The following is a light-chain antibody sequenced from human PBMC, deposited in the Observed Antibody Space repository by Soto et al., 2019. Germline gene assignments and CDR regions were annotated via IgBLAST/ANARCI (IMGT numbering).Light chain of an antibody. Sequence: EIVLTQSPGTLSLSPGESATLSCRASQSISSSIYLAWYQQKPGQAPRLPIYGASSRATGIPDRFSGSGSGTDFTLTISRLGPEDFAVYYCQQYGSSPRTCGQGTKVDIK. CDR2: GAS. CDR3: QQYGSSPRT. CDR1: QSISSSIY. V-gene: IGKV3-20*01. J-gene: IGKJ1*01.